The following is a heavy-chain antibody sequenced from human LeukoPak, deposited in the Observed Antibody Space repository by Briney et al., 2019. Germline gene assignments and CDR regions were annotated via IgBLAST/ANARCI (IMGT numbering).Heavy chain of an antibody. Sequence: GGSLRLSCAASGFTFSSYGMHWVRQAPGKGLEWVAFIRYDGSNKYYADSVKGRFTISRDNSKNTLYLQMNSLRAEDTAVYYCATGWLQLSIGFGYWGQGTLVTVSS. CDR1: GFTFSSYG. CDR3: ATGWLQLSIGFGY. CDR2: IRYDGSNK. D-gene: IGHD5-24*01. V-gene: IGHV3-30*02. J-gene: IGHJ4*02.